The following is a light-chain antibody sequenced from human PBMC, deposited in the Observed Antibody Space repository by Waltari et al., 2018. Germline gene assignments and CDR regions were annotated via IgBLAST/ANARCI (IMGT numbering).Light chain of an antibody. V-gene: IGKV1-39*01. J-gene: IGKJ4*01. Sequence: DIQMTQSPSSLSAFVGDRVTINCRASQMINTFLNWYQQKPGNAPKLLIYAVSNSQTGVPSRFSGSGSETDFTLTIHNLQPEDFATYYCQQTSSIPVTFGGGTTVEMK. CDR3: QQTSSIPVT. CDR2: AVS. CDR1: QMINTF.